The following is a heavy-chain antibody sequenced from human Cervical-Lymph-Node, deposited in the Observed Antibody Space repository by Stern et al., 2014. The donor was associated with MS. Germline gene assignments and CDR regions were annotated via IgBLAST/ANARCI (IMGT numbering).Heavy chain of an antibody. V-gene: IGHV1-2*02. CDR1: GYAFNSYY. Sequence: VQLVQSGAEVKKPGASVTVSCTASGYAFNSYYLHWVRQAPGQGLEWMGWLNPNSGGTAYAPKFHGRVSMTRNTSINTAYMELTGLTSDDTAVYYCARGPNEHWGGHYHSNGLDVWGLGTTVTVSS. D-gene: IGHD7-27*01. J-gene: IGHJ6*02. CDR3: ARGPNEHWGGHYHSNGLDV. CDR2: LNPNSGGT.